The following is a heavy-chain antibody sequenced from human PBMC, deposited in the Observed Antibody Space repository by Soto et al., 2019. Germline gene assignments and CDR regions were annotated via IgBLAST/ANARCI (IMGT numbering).Heavy chain of an antibody. V-gene: IGHV1-69*12. CDR2: IIPIFGTA. Sequence: QVQLVQSGAEVKKPGSSVKVSCKASGGTFSSYAISWVRQAPGQGLEWMGGIIPIFGTANYAQKFQGRVTINADESTSTAYMELSSLRSEDTAVYYCARGYDYVWGSYRSSFDYWGQGTLVTVSS. CDR3: ARGYDYVWGSYRSSFDY. D-gene: IGHD3-16*02. CDR1: GGTFSSYA. J-gene: IGHJ4*02.